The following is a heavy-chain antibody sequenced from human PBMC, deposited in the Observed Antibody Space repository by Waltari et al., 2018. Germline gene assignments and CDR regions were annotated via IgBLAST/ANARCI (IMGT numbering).Heavy chain of an antibody. J-gene: IGHJ6*02. CDR3: VRGSHYYNDMDV. V-gene: IGHV6-1*01. CDR2: TYYRSKWYN. Sequence: QVQLQQSGPGLVKPSQTLPLTCAISGDSVPSNSAAWHWIRQSPLRGLEWLGRTYYRSKWYNDYAESVKSRMTINPDTSKNQFSLQLNSVTPEDTAVYYCVRGSHYYNDMDVWGQGTTVTVSS. CDR1: GDSVPSNSAA.